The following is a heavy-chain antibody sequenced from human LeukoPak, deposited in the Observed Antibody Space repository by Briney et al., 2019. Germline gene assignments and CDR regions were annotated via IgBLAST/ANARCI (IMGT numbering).Heavy chain of an antibody. D-gene: IGHD1-26*01. CDR3: ARWYSGSQYFDY. CDR1: GFTFDNAW. J-gene: IGHJ4*02. Sequence: GGSLRLSCAASGFTFDNAWMNWVRQAPGKGLEWVSSISSSSSYIYYADSVKGRFTISRDNAKNSLYLQMNSLRAEDTAVYHCARWYSGSQYFDYWGQGTLVTVSS. V-gene: IGHV3-21*01. CDR2: ISSSSSYI.